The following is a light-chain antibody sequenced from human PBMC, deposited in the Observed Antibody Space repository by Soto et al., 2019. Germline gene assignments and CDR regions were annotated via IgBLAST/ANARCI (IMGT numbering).Light chain of an antibody. CDR2: TAS. CDR1: QGIGNS. J-gene: IGKJ1*01. CDR3: QKYDSVPWS. V-gene: IGKV1-27*01. Sequence: DIQMTQSPSSLSASVGDRVTITCRASQGIGNSLAWYQQKPGKVPKVLIYTASTLHSGVPSRFSGRGSGTDFTLTINSLQPEDVATYFCQKYDSVPWSFGQGTRVEI.